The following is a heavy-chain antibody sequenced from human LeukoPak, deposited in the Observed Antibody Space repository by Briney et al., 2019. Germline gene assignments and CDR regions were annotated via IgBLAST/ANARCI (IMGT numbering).Heavy chain of an antibody. CDR1: GDSVSSNSAA. CDR2: TYYRSKWYN. CDR3: AKDPLLGYYDSSGYSIIPTGKYFQH. V-gene: IGHV6-1*01. J-gene: IGHJ1*01. Sequence: SQTLSLTCAISGDSVSSNSAAWNWIRQSPSRGLEWLGRTYYRSKWYNDYAVSVKSRITINPDTSKNQFSLQLNSVTPEDTAVYYCAKDPLLGYYDSSGYSIIPTGKYFQHWGQGTLVTVSS. D-gene: IGHD3-22*01.